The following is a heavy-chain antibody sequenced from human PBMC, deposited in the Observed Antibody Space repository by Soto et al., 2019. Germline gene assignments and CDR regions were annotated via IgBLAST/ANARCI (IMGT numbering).Heavy chain of an antibody. Sequence: EVQLVQSGAEVKKPGESLKISCKGSGYSFTSYWIGWVRQMPGKGLEWMGIIYPGDSDTRYSPSFQGQVTISADKSISTAYLQWSSLKASDTAMYYCARRLDHSSSWPHDAFDIWGQGTMVTVSS. V-gene: IGHV5-51*03. CDR1: GYSFTSYW. CDR2: IYPGDSDT. J-gene: IGHJ3*02. D-gene: IGHD6-13*01. CDR3: ARRLDHSSSWPHDAFDI.